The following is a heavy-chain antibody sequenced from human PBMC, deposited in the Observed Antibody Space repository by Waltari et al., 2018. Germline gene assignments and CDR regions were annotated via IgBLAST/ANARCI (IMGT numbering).Heavy chain of an antibody. J-gene: IGHJ4*02. Sequence: EVQLVESGGGLVQPGGSLRLSCAASGFTFSNYWMRWVRQAPGKGLEWVANIKQDGNEKYYVNSVKGRFTISRDNAKNSLYLQMNSLRAEDTAVYYCAGVLRWYFDYWGQGTLVTVSS. CDR1: GFTFSNYW. CDR2: IKQDGNEK. CDR3: AGVLRWYFDY. V-gene: IGHV3-7*04. D-gene: IGHD4-17*01.